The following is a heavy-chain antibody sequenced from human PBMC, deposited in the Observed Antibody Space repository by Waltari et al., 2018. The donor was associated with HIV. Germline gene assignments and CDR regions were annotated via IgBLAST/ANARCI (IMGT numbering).Heavy chain of an antibody. Sequence: EVQLVESGGALVQPGESLRLSCEASGLKISDYWMHWVRQVPGKGAEWVARINHAGNSVHYADFVLGRSGISRDTDRNTVFLQLNSLRADDSAVYFCATSQNYARPFDTWGQGTRVTVSS. CDR3: ATSQNYARPFDT. J-gene: IGHJ3*02. V-gene: IGHV3-74*01. CDR1: GLKISDYW. D-gene: IGHD1-7*01. CDR2: INHAGNSV.